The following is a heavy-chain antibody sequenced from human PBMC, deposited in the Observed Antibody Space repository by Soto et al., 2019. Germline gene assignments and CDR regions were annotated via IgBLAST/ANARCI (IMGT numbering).Heavy chain of an antibody. CDR2: IYNSVNT. CDR3: ARGPSGDKVDY. Sequence: QVQLQESGPGLVEPSQTLSLTCTVSGDSISNGYYTWSWIRQPPGKDLEWIGHIYNSVNTYSNPSLKSRVTISADTSKSQFSLKLSSVTAADTAVYYCARGPSGDKVDYWGQGPLVTVSS. V-gene: IGHV4-30-4*01. CDR1: GDSISNGYYT. D-gene: IGHD3-10*01. J-gene: IGHJ4*02.